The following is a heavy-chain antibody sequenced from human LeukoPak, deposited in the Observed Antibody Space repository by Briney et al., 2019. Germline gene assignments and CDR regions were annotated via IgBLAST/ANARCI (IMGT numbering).Heavy chain of an antibody. D-gene: IGHD6-19*01. Sequence: ASVKVSCKASGYAFTGYYMHWVRQAPGQGLEWMGWINPNSGGTNYAQKFQGRVTMTRDTSISTAYMELSRLRPDDTAVYYCAREVFELWLDTNWFDPWGQGTLVTVSS. CDR1: GYAFTGYY. CDR2: INPNSGGT. V-gene: IGHV1-2*02. J-gene: IGHJ5*02. CDR3: AREVFELWLDTNWFDP.